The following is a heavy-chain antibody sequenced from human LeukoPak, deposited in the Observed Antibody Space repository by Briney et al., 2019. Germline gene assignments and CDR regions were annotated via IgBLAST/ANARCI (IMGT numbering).Heavy chain of an antibody. D-gene: IGHD5-18*01. V-gene: IGHV3-43*01. J-gene: IGHJ4*02. CDR1: GFTFDDYT. CDR3: AKDFLRGYSYGYFDY. Sequence: PRGSLRLSCAASGFTFDDYTMHWVRQAPGKGLEWVSLISWDGGNTFYADSVKGRFTISRDNSKNSLYLQMNSLRTEDTALYYCAKDFLRGYSYGYFDYWGQGTLVTVSS. CDR2: ISWDGGNT.